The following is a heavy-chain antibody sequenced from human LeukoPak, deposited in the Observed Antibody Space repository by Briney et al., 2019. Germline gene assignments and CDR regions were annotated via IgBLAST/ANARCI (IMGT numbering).Heavy chain of an antibody. CDR2: IIPIFGTA. J-gene: IGHJ4*02. Sequence: ASVKVSCKASGYTFTSYGISWVRQAPGQGLEWMGGIIPIFGTANYAQKFQGRVTITADESTSTAYMELSSLRAEDTALYYCAKVRSEDYDSQPPDYWGQGTLVTVSS. CDR3: AKVRSEDYDSQPPDY. D-gene: IGHD3-3*01. CDR1: GYTFTSYG. V-gene: IGHV1-69*13.